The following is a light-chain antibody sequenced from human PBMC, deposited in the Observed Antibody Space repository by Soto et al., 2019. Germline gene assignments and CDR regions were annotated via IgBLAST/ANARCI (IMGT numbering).Light chain of an antibody. Sequence: QSVLTQPPSASGTPGQRVTISCSGGTSNIGNNFVSWYQQLPGAAPKLLIYSDTQRPSGVPDRVSGSKSGTSASLAISGLRSEDEAHYYCQSYDSSLSAWVFGGGTKLTVL. J-gene: IGLJ3*02. CDR1: TSNIGNNF. CDR3: QSYDSSLSAWV. CDR2: SDT. V-gene: IGLV1-47*02.